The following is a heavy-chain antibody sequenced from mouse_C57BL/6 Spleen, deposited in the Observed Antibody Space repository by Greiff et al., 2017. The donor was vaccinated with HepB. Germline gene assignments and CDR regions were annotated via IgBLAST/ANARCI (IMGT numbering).Heavy chain of an antibody. CDR1: GYTFTSYW. CDR2: IYPSDSET. J-gene: IGHJ2*01. Sequence: VQLQQSGAELVRPGSSVKLSCKASGYTFTSYWMDWVKQRPGQGLEWIGNIYPSDSETHYNQKFKDKATLTVDKSSSTAYMQLSSLTSEDSAVYYCARVGASSRGVDYWGQGTTLTVSS. V-gene: IGHV1-61*01. D-gene: IGHD3-1*01. CDR3: ARVGASSRGVDY.